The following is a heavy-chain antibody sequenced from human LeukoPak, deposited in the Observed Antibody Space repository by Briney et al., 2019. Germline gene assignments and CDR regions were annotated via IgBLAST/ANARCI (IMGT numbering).Heavy chain of an antibody. D-gene: IGHD6-13*01. J-gene: IGHJ4*02. Sequence: GGSLRLSCAASGFIVSSNYMSWVRQVPGKGLEWVSVIYSGGTAFYADSVKGRFTISRDNSKNTLYLQMYSLRAEDTAVYYCARDTPGIAASVNGGWGQGTLVTVSS. CDR1: GFIVSSNY. V-gene: IGHV3-53*01. CDR3: ARDTPGIAASVNGG. CDR2: IYSGGTA.